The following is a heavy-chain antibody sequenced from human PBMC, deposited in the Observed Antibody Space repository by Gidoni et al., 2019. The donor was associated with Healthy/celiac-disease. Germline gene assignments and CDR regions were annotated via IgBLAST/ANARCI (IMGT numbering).Heavy chain of an antibody. J-gene: IGHJ4*02. CDR2: IWYDGSNK. D-gene: IGHD3-16*01. V-gene: IGHV3-33*01. Sequence: QVQLVESGGGVVQPGRSLRLSCAASGFPFSSYGIHWVRQAPGKGLEWVAVIWYDGSNKYYADSVKGRFTISRDNSKNTLYLQMNSLRAEDTAVYYCASFWGGWVSPEEPPLDYWGQGTLVTVSS. CDR3: ASFWGGWVSPEEPPLDY. CDR1: GFPFSSYG.